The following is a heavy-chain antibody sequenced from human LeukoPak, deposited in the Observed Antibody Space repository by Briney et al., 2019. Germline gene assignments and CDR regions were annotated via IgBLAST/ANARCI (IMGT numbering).Heavy chain of an antibody. J-gene: IGHJ4*02. CDR1: GFTFDDYA. D-gene: IGHD3-22*01. CDR3: AKAFSGSWYYYDSSGYYFDY. V-gene: IGHV3-9*01. CDR2: ISWNSGSI. Sequence: GGSLRLSCAASGFTFDDYAMHWVRQAPGKGLEWVSGISWNSGSIGYADSVKGRFTISRDNAKNSLYLQMNSLRAEDTALYYCAKAFSGSWYYYDSSGYYFDYWGQGTLVTVSS.